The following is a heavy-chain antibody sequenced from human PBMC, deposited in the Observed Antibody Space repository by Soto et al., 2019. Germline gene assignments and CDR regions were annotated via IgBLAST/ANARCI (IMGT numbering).Heavy chain of an antibody. CDR2: ISGSGGST. D-gene: IGHD2-15*01. V-gene: IGHV3-23*01. J-gene: IGHJ6*02. CDR1: GFTFSSYA. CDR3: AKIARKGGSNYYGVDV. Sequence: EVQLLESGGGLVQPGGSLRLPCAVSGFTFSSYAMSWVRQAPGKGLEWVSAISGSGGSTYYADSVKGRFTISRDNSKNALYLQMSSLRAEDTAVYYCAKIARKGGSNYYGVDVWGQGTTVTVSS.